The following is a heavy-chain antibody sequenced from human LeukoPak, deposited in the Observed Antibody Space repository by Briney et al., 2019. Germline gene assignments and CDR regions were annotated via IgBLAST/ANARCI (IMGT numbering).Heavy chain of an antibody. D-gene: IGHD3-9*01. V-gene: IGHV4-4*02. J-gene: IGHJ4*02. Sequence: PSETLSLTCTVSGGSISRSNWWSWVRQPPGQGLEWIGEIHDTGSTNYNPPLKSRVTMSLDKSKNQFSLNLNSVTAADTAVYYCATYYDILSGYTFDYWGQGTLVAVSS. CDR1: GGSISRSNW. CDR2: IHDTGST. CDR3: ATYYDILSGYTFDY.